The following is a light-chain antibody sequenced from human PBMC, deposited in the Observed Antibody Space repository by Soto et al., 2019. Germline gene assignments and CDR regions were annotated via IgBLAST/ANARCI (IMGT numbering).Light chain of an antibody. V-gene: IGKV1-12*01. Sequence: EIPMTQSPSCVSACVGDRVSIXCRASQSLSISVYWSQHTAGEARKHLIYASSSLKNGGPSRCSGSGSGREFTLTISSLQPEDFATYYCQQANSFPVTFGGGTKVDLK. CDR1: QSLSIS. J-gene: IGKJ4*01. CDR3: QQANSFPVT. CDR2: ASS.